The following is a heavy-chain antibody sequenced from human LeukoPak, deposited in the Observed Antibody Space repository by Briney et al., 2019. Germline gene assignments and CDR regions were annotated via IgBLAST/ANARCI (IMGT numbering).Heavy chain of an antibody. J-gene: IGHJ5*02. V-gene: IGHV4-59*01. CDR3: ARSDGSGSYYNPHWFDP. CDR1: GGSISSYY. Sequence: SETLSRTCTVSGGSISSYYWSWIRQPPGKGLEWIGYIYYSGSTNYNPSLKSRVTISVDTSKNQFSLKLSSVTAADTAVYYCARSDGSGSYYNPHWFDPWGQGTLVTVSS. CDR2: IYYSGST. D-gene: IGHD3-10*01.